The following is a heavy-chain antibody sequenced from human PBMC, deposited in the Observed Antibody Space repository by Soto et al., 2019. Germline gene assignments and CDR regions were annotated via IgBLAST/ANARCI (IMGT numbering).Heavy chain of an antibody. J-gene: IGHJ5*02. V-gene: IGHV3-33*01. CDR1: GFTFSSYG. CDR2: IWYDGSNK. Sequence: GGSRRLSCAASGFTFSSYGMHWVRQAPGKGLEWVAVIWYDGSNKYYADSVKGRFTISRDNSKNTLYLQMNSLRSEDTAVYYCARDYYDFWSSYLNWFDPWGKGTLVTVSS. CDR3: ARDYYDFWSSYLNWFDP. D-gene: IGHD3-3*01.